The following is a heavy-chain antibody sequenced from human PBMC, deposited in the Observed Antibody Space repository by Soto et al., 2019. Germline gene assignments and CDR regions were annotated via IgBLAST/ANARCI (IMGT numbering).Heavy chain of an antibody. V-gene: IGHV3-23*01. CDR1: GFTFSSYA. CDR3: AKNQGQWLPPEDY. J-gene: IGHJ4*02. Sequence: EVQLLESGGGLVQPGGSLRLSCAASGFTFSSYAMTRVRQAPGKGLEWVSVISGSGGSTYYADSVKGRFTISRDNSKNTLYLQMNSLTAEDTAVYYCAKNQGQWLPPEDYWGQGTLVTVSS. CDR2: ISGSGGST. D-gene: IGHD6-19*01.